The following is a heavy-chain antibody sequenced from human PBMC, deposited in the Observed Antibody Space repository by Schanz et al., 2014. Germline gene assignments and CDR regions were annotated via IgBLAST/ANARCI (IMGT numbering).Heavy chain of an antibody. V-gene: IGHV3-11*01. CDR2: IISTGGTI. Sequence: QVQLVESGGGLVKPGGSLRLSSAASGFTFSSYYMSWIRQAPGKGLEWVSSIISTGGTIYYVDSVRGRFTISRDNAKNSLYLQMNSLRVDDTAVYYCASSRTRYCSSTSCVPGAFDFWGQGTLVTVSS. J-gene: IGHJ3*01. CDR1: GFTFSSYY. D-gene: IGHD2-2*01. CDR3: ASSRTRYCSSTSCVPGAFDF.